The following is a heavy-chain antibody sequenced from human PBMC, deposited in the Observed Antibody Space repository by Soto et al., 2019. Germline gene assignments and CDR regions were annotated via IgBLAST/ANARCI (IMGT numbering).Heavy chain of an antibody. D-gene: IGHD6-13*01. CDR2: IIPIFGTA. CDR1: GGTFSSYA. CDR3: ARTTTGIEAASYYYYGMDV. Sequence: QVQLVQSGAEVKKPGSSVKVSCKASGGTFSSYAISWVRQAPGQGLEWMGGIIPIFGTANYAQKFQGRVTITADKSTSTDYMELSSLRSEDTAVYYGARTTTGIEAASYYYYGMDVWGQGTTVTVSS. V-gene: IGHV1-69*06. J-gene: IGHJ6*02.